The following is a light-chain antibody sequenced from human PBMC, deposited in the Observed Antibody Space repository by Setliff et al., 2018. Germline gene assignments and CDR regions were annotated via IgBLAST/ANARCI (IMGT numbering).Light chain of an antibody. CDR3: QHYHERPLT. J-gene: IGKJ4*01. V-gene: IGKV3-15*01. CDR2: DAS. Sequence: EIVMTQSPATLSVSPGERVTLSCRASQSISSHLAWYQQTPGQGPRLLIYDASKRAIGIPGRFSGSGSGADFTLTITSMQSEDFAVYYCQHYHERPLTFGGGT. CDR1: QSISSH.